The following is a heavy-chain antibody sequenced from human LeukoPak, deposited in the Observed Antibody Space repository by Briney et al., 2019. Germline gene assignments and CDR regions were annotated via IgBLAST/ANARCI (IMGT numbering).Heavy chain of an antibody. J-gene: IGHJ4*02. CDR1: GFTFSSYA. V-gene: IGHV3-23*01. CDR3: AERKAAAGISYYFDY. CDR2: ISGSGGST. D-gene: IGHD6-13*01. Sequence: GGSLRLSCAASGFTFSSYAMSWVRQAPGKGLEWVSAISGSGGSTYYADSVKGRFTISRDNSKNTLYLEMNSLRAEDTAVYYCAERKAAAGISYYFDYWGQGTLVTVSS.